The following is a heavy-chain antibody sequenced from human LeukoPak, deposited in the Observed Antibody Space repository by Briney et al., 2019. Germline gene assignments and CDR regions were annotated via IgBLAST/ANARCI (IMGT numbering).Heavy chain of an antibody. Sequence: ASVTVSCKASGYTFTSYGISWVRQAPGQGLEWMGWISAYNGNTNYVQKLQGRVTMTTDTSTSTAYMALRSLRSDDTAVYYCARRSGSYYYYWGQGTLVTVSS. J-gene: IGHJ4*02. CDR2: ISAYNGNT. V-gene: IGHV1-18*01. CDR1: GYTFTSYG. D-gene: IGHD1-26*01. CDR3: ARRSGSYYYY.